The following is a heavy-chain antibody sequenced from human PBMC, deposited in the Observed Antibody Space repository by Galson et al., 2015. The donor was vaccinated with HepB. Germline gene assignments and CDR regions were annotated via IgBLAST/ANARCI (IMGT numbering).Heavy chain of an antibody. D-gene: IGHD3-3*01. CDR1: G. J-gene: IGHJ6*02. V-gene: IGHV3-33*01. CDR2: IWSDGNNE. CDR3: ARDVYYEFWSSVGMDV. Sequence: GMHWVRQAPGKGLEWVAIIWSDGNNEYYADSVKGRFSISRDTSKNTLYLQMNSLKVEDTAVYYCARDVYYEFWSSVGMDVWGQGTTVTVSS.